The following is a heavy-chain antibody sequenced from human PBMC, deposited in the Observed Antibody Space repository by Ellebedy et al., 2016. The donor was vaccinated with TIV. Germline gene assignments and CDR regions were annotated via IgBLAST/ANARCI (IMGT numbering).Heavy chain of an antibody. CDR3: AKAPQWLVRGYYYYGLDV. CDR1: GFTFSSYS. Sequence: GGSLRLXCAASGFTFSSYSMNWVRQAPGKGLEWVSYISSSSSTIYYADSVKGRFTISRDSAKNSLYLQMSSLRVEDTALYYCAKAPQWLVRGYYYYGLDVWGQGTTVTVSS. CDR2: ISSSSSTI. J-gene: IGHJ6*02. D-gene: IGHD6-19*01. V-gene: IGHV3-48*04.